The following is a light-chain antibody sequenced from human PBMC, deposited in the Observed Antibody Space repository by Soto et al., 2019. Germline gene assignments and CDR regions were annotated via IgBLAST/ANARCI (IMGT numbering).Light chain of an antibody. CDR3: QQYGSSPWT. Sequence: EIVLTQSPGTLSLSPGERATLSCRASQSVSSSYLAWYQQKPGQAPRPLIYGASSSAIGIPDRFSGSGSGTDFTLPISRLEPEDFAVYYCQQYGSSPWTFGQGTKVEIK. CDR2: GAS. J-gene: IGKJ1*01. CDR1: QSVSSSY. V-gene: IGKV3-20*01.